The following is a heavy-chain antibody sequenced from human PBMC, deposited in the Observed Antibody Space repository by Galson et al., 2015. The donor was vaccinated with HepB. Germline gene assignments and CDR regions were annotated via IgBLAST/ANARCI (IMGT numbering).Heavy chain of an antibody. CDR2: ISGSGRLT. Sequence: SLRLSCAASGFTFSGYAMGWVRQAPGKGLEWVSFISGSGRLTYYADSVRGRFTISRDNSKNTLYMEMKSLRAEDTAMYYGAKDAWEQGADYFDSWGQGTLVTVSS. CDR3: AKDAWEQGADYFDS. V-gene: IGHV3-23*01. D-gene: IGHD1-26*01. J-gene: IGHJ4*02. CDR1: GFTFSGYA.